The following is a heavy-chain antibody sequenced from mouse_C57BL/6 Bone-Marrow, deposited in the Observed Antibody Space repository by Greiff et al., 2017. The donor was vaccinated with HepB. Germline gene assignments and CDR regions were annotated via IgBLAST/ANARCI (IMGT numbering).Heavy chain of an antibody. D-gene: IGHD2-1*01. CDR3: ATYGNYVAWFAY. Sequence: QVHVKQPGAELVMPGASVKLSCKASGYTFTSYWMHWVKQRPGQGLEWIGEIDPSDSYTNYNQKFKGKSTFTVDKSSSTAYMQLSSLTSEDSAVYYCATYGNYVAWFAYWGQGTLVTVSA. V-gene: IGHV1-69*01. J-gene: IGHJ3*01. CDR1: GYTFTSYW. CDR2: IDPSDSYT.